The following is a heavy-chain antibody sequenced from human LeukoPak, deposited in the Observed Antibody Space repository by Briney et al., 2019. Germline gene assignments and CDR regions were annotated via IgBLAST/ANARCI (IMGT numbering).Heavy chain of an antibody. V-gene: IGHV3-33*01. CDR2: IWYDGSNK. CDR3: ARDRGYSYYAY. CDR1: GFTFSSYG. Sequence: PGRSLRLSCAASGFTFSSYGMHWVRQAPGKGLEWVALIWYDGSNKNYADSVKGRFTISRDNLKNTLYLQMNSLRAEDTAVYYCARDRGYSYYAYWGQGTLVTVSS. D-gene: IGHD5-18*01. J-gene: IGHJ4*02.